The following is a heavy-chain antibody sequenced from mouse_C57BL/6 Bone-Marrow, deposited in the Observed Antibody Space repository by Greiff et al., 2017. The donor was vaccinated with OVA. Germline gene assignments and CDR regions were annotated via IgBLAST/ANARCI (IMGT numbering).Heavy chain of an antibody. CDR2: IDPANGNT. CDR3: ARNYGSSYYAMDY. D-gene: IGHD1-1*01. J-gene: IGHJ4*01. V-gene: IGHV14-3*01. CDR1: GFYIKNTY. Sequence: EVQLQQSVAELVRPGASVKLSCTASGFYIKNTYMHWVKQRPEQRLEWIGRIDPANGNTTYAPKFQGTATITADTSSNTAYLQLSSLTSEDTAIYYCARNYGSSYYAMDYWGQGTSVTVSS.